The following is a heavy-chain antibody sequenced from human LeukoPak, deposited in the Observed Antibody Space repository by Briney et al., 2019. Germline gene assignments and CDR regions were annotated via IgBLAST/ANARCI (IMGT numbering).Heavy chain of an antibody. D-gene: IGHD3-9*01. CDR1: GFTFSSYG. CDR2: IRYDGSNK. J-gene: IGHJ4*02. Sequence: GSLRLSCAASGFTFSSYGMHWVRQAPGKGLEWVAFIRYDGSNKYYADSVKGRFTISRDNSKNTLYLQMNSLRAEDTAVYYCAREPYYDILTGYDYWGQGTLVTVSS. V-gene: IGHV3-30*02. CDR3: AREPYYDILTGYDY.